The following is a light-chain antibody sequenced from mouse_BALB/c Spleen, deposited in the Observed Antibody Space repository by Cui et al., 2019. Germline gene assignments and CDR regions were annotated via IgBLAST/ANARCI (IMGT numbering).Light chain of an antibody. Sequence: QIVLTQSPALMSASPGAKVTMTCSASSSVSYMYWYQQKPRSSPKPWIYLTSNLASGVPARFSGSGSGTSYSLTISSMEAEDAATYYCQQWSSNPLTFGGGTKLEIK. CDR2: LTS. V-gene: IGKV4-68*01. CDR3: QQWSSNPLT. J-gene: IGKJ1*01. CDR1: SSVSY.